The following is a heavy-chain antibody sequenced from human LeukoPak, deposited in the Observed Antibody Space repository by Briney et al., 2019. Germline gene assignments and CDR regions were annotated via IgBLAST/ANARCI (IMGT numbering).Heavy chain of an antibody. Sequence: ASVKVSCKASGGTFSSYAISWVRQAPGQGLEWMGGIIPIFGTANYAQKFQGRVTMTRDTSTSTVYMELSSLRSEDTAVYYCARGAGSWYSGYWGQGTLVTVSS. J-gene: IGHJ4*02. CDR2: IIPIFGTA. CDR1: GGTFSSYA. D-gene: IGHD6-13*01. V-gene: IGHV1-69*05. CDR3: ARGAGSWYSGY.